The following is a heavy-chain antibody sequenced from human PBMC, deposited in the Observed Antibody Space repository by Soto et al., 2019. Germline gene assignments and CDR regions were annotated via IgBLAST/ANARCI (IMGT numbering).Heavy chain of an antibody. V-gene: IGHV1-69*01. Sequence: QVQLVQSGAEVKKPGSSVKVSCKASRGTFSSYAISWVRQAPGQGLEWMGGIIPIFGTANYAQKFQGRVTITADESPSTAYMELSSLRSEDTAVYYCAGQNWSGYYFNYYYGMDVWGQGTTVTVSS. CDR3: AGQNWSGYYFNYYYGMDV. D-gene: IGHD3-3*01. CDR2: IIPIFGTA. J-gene: IGHJ6*02. CDR1: RGTFSSYA.